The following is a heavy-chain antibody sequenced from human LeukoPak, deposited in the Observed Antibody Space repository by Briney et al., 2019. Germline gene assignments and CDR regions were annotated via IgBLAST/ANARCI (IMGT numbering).Heavy chain of an antibody. CDR1: GYTFTSYY. J-gene: IGHJ4*02. CDR3: ARFEAAAGTDFDY. CDR2: INPSGGST. V-gene: IGHV1-46*01. Sequence: ASVKVSCKASGYTFTSYYMHWVRQAPGQGLEWMGIINPSGGSTRYAQKFQGRVTMTRDASTSTVYMELSSLRSEDTAVYYCARFEAAAGTDFDYWGQGTLVTVSS. D-gene: IGHD6-13*01.